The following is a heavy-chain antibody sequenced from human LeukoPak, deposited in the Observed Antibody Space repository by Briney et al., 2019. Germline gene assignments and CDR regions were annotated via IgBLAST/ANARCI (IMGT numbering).Heavy chain of an antibody. CDR3: ARARWQLVPYDS. D-gene: IGHD5-24*01. V-gene: IGHV1-2*02. J-gene: IGHJ4*02. CDR1: GYTFTDYY. Sequence: ASVKVSCKASGYTFTDYYMHWVRQAPGQGLEWMGWINPNSGGTNFAQKFQGRVAMTRDTSISTAYLELGSLRSDDTAVYFCARARWQLVPYDSWGQGTLVTVSS. CDR2: INPNSGGT.